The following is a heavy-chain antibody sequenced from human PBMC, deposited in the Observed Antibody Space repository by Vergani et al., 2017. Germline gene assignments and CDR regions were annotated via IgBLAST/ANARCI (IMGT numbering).Heavy chain of an antibody. CDR1: GGSISSNIYY. CDR3: ARARYDYVWGSYRYLNYFDY. D-gene: IGHD3-16*02. Sequence: QLQLQESGPGLVKPSETLSLTCTVSGGSISSNIYYGGWIRQPPGRGLEWIGSIYYGGSTYYNPSLKSRVTISVATPKNQFSLKLSSVTAADTAVYYCARARYDYVWGSYRYLNYFDYWGQGTLVTVSS. J-gene: IGHJ4*02. V-gene: IGHV4-39*01. CDR2: IYYGGST.